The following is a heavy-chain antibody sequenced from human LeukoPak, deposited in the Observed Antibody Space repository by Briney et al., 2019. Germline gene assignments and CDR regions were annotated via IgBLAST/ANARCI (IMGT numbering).Heavy chain of an antibody. D-gene: IGHD6-13*01. J-gene: IGHJ6*04. Sequence: GASVKVSCKASGYTFTSYDINWVRQATGQGLEWMGRMNPNSGNTGYAQKFQGRVTMTRNTSISTAYMELSSLRSEDTAVYYCARGRRYSSSSRDREDVWGKGTTVTVSS. CDR1: GYTFTSYD. CDR3: ARGRRYSSSSRDREDV. V-gene: IGHV1-8*01. CDR2: MNPNSGNT.